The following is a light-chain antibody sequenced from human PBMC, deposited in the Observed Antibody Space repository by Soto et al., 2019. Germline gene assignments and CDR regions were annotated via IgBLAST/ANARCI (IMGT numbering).Light chain of an antibody. CDR2: DAS. CDR1: QNVSRNF. Sequence: EIVLTQSPGTLSLSPGERVTLSCRASQNVSRNFLAWYQQKRGQAPRLLIYDASTRASGIPDRFSGSGSATDFTVTISRLEAEDFAVYYCQQYGSSPRTFGQGTRVDIK. CDR3: QQYGSSPRT. J-gene: IGKJ1*01. V-gene: IGKV3-20*01.